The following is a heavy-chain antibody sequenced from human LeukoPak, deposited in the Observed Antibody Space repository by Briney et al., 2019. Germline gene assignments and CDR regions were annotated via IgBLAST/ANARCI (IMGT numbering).Heavy chain of an antibody. CDR2: IYTSGST. Sequence: SETLSLTCTVSGGSISSGSYYWSWIRQPAGKGLEWIGRIYTSGSTNYNPSLKSRVTISVDTSKNQFSLKLSSVTAADTAVYYCAREGGFGELPTPFDYWGRGTLVTVSS. CDR1: GGSISSGSYY. CDR3: AREGGFGELPTPFDY. D-gene: IGHD3-10*01. V-gene: IGHV4-61*02. J-gene: IGHJ4*02.